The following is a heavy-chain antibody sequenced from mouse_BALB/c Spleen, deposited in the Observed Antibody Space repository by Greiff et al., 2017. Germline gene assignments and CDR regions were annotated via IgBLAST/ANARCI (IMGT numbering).Heavy chain of an antibody. CDR2: ISSGGSYT. CDR3: ARQDGNYPYYFDY. D-gene: IGHD2-1*01. CDR1: GFTFSSYG. J-gene: IGHJ2*01. V-gene: IGHV5-6*02. Sequence: DVKLVESGGDLVKPGGSLKLSCAASGFTFSSYGMSWVRQTPDKRLEWVATISSGGSYTYYPDSVKGRFTISRDNAKNTLYLQMSSLKSEDTAMYYCARQDGNYPYYFDYWGQGTTLTVSS.